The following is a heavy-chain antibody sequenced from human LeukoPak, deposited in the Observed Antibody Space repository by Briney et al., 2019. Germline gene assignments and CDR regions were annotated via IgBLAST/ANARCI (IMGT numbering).Heavy chain of an antibody. CDR2: VNGNGGST. D-gene: IGHD3-16*02. Sequence: GGSLRLSCVASGFSFSTYAMSWVRQAPGKGLEWVSGVNGNGGSTSYADSVKGRFTIFRDNSKNTVYLQMNSLRVEDTAVYYCAKSLYGGCDYWGQGTVVTVSS. J-gene: IGHJ4*02. V-gene: IGHV3-23*01. CDR3: AKSLYGGCDY. CDR1: GFSFSTYA.